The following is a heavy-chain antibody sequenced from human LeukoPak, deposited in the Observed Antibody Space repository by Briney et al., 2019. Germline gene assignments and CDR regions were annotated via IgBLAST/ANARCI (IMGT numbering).Heavy chain of an antibody. CDR3: ASTYGTGSQFYFDN. V-gene: IGHV1-2*02. Sequence: ASVKVSCKASGYTFTGYYMHWVRQAPGQGLEWMGWINPNSGDTNYAQKFQGRVTLTGDTSISTAYMELSSLRSDDTAVYYCASTYGTGSQFYFDNWGQGTLVTVSS. D-gene: IGHD3-10*01. CDR1: GYTFTGYY. CDR2: INPNSGDT. J-gene: IGHJ4*02.